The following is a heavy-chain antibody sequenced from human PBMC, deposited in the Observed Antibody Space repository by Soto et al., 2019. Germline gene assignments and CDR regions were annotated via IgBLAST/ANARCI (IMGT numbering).Heavy chain of an antibody. CDR3: ATSNWFDP. CDR1: GGSISSRGYY. CDR2: IYYSGST. J-gene: IGHJ5*02. V-gene: IGHV4-39*01. Sequence: QLQLQESGPGLVKPSETLSLTCTVSGGSISSRGYYWGWIRQPPGKGLEWIGTIYYSGSTYYNPSXKSRVTISVDTSKNHFSPKLSSVTAADTAVYYCATSNWFDPWGQGTLVTVSS.